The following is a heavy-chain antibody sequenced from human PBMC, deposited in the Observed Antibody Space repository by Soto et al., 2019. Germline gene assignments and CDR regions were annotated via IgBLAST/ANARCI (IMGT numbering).Heavy chain of an antibody. V-gene: IGHV1-69*13. CDR2: IIPIFGTA. CDR3: ARVSEEYSGYPYYYYGMDV. Sequence: ASVKVSCKASGGTFSSYAISWVRQAPGQGLEWMGGIIPIFGTANYAQKFQGRVTITADESTSTAYMELSSLRSEDTAVYYCARVSEEYSGYPYYYYGMDVWGQGTTVTVSS. CDR1: GGTFSSYA. D-gene: IGHD5-12*01. J-gene: IGHJ6*02.